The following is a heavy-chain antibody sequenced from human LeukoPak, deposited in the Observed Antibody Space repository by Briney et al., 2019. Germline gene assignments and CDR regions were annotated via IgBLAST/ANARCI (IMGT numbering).Heavy chain of an antibody. CDR1: GGSISSYY. CDR3: ARENSGSYREFDY. V-gene: IGHV4-4*07. Sequence: PSESLSLTCTVSGGSISSYYWSWIRQPAGKGLEWIGRIYTSGSTNYNASLKSRVSMSVDTSKNQFSLKLSSVTAADTAVFYCARENSGSYREFDYWGQGTLVTVSS. CDR2: IYTSGST. D-gene: IGHD1-26*01. J-gene: IGHJ4*02.